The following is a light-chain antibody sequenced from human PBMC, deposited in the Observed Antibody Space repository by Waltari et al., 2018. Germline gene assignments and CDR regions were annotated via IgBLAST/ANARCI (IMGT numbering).Light chain of an antibody. CDR2: RNN. J-gene: IGLJ3*02. Sequence: QSVLTQPPSASGTPGQRVTISCSGSSSNIGSSYVYWYQQVPGTAPKLLIYRNNQRPSGVHDGFAGSKSGTSASLAISGLRSEDEADYYCEAWYDSLSVLVFGGGTKVTVL. V-gene: IGLV1-47*01. CDR1: SSNIGSSY. CDR3: EAWYDSLSVLV.